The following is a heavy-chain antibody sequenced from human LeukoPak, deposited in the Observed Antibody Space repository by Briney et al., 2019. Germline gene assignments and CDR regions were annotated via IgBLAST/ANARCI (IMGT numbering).Heavy chain of an antibody. V-gene: IGHV1-2*02. D-gene: IGHD4-23*01. CDR3: ASPTGGNSPEDAFDI. CDR2: INPNSGGT. J-gene: IGHJ3*02. CDR1: GYTFTGYY. Sequence: ASVKVSCKASGYTFTGYYMHWVRQAPGQGLEWMGWINPNSGGTNYAQKFQGRVTMTRDTSISTAYMELSRLRSDDTAVYYCASPTGGNSPEDAFDIWGQGTMVTVSS.